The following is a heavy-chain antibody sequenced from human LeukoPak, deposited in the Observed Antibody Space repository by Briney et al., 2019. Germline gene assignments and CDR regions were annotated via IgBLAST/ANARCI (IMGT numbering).Heavy chain of an antibody. Sequence: GRSLRLSCAASGFTFSSYGMHWVRQAPGKGLEWVAVISYDGSNKYYADSVKGRFTISRDNSKNTLYLQMNSLRAEDTAVYYCAKDLGVAATSYGMDVWGQGTTVTVSS. CDR3: AKDLGVAATSYGMDV. J-gene: IGHJ6*02. V-gene: IGHV3-30*18. CDR2: ISYDGSNK. CDR1: GFTFSSYG. D-gene: IGHD2-15*01.